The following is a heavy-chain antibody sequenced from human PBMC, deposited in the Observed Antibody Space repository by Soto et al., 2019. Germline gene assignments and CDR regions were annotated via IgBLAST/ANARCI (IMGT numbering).Heavy chain of an antibody. J-gene: IGHJ5*02. Sequence: ASVKVSCKASGYTFTTYAIHWVRQAPGQRLEWMGWINAGDGNTKYSQNFQGRVTITRGTSATTVYMELRSLRSEDTALYYCAREQNSGSYYWFDPWGQGTLVTVSS. CDR1: GYTFTTYA. CDR2: INAGDGNT. CDR3: AREQNSGSYYWFDP. D-gene: IGHD3-10*01. V-gene: IGHV1-3*01.